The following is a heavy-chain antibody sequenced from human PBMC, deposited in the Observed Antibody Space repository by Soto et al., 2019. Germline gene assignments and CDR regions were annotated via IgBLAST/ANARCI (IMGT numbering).Heavy chain of an antibody. J-gene: IGHJ5*02. CDR3: ARDFMARGRDSNWFDH. Sequence: LSCAAFGFIFGSYCMHLVRQAPGKGPVWVGRINGDGRNTRYTDSVKCRFTISRDNAQNTLYLQIDSLRAEDTAVYYCARDFMARGRDSNWFDHWGQGNVVTVSS. CDR1: GFIFGSYC. V-gene: IGHV3-74*01. D-gene: IGHD3-10*01. CDR2: INGDGRNT.